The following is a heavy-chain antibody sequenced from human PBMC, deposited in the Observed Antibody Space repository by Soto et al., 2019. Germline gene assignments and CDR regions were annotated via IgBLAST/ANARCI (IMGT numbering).Heavy chain of an antibody. CDR3: ARDLRTGTRYSYGFEY. D-gene: IGHD5-18*01. J-gene: IGHJ4*02. V-gene: IGHV3-30-3*01. CDR1: GFTFSSYA. Sequence: GGSLRLSCAASGFTFSSYAMHWVRQAPGKGLEWVAVISYDGSNKYYADSVKGRFTISRDNSKNTLYLQMNSLRAEDTAVYYCARDLRTGTRYSYGFEYWGQRP. CDR2: ISYDGSNK.